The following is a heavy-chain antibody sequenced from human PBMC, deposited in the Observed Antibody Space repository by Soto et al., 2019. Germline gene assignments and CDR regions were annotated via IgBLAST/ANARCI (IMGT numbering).Heavy chain of an antibody. V-gene: IGHV1-2*02. CDR2: INPDSGGT. CDR1: GYTFTGYY. J-gene: IGHJ5*02. D-gene: IGHD2-2*01. Sequence: QVHLVQSGAEVRKPGASVKVSCKASGYTFTGYYMHWVRQSPGQGLEWMGWINPDSGGTEYPQKFPGRVTMTRDTSINTAYMELNRLTSDDTAVYYCARDGGVPSSLSSWFDPWGQGTLVTVSS. CDR3: ARDGGVPSSLSSWFDP.